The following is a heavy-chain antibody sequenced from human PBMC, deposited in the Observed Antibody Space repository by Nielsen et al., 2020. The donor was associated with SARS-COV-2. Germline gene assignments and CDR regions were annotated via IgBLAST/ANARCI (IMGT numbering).Heavy chain of an antibody. CDR3: ARAESGGNYYYMDI. V-gene: IGHV4-61*05. D-gene: IGHD2-15*01. CDR1: GGSISSNNHY. J-gene: IGHJ6*03. CDR2: VYHGGRT. Sequence: SETLSLTCTVSGGSISSNNHYWGWIRQPPGKGLEWIGYVYHGGRTNQNPSLKSRVTISLDTSENQFSLRLNSVTAADTALYYYARAESGGNYYYMDIWGKGTTVTVSS.